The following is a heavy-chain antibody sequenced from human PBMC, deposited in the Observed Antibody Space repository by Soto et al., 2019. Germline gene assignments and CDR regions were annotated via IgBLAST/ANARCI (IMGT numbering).Heavy chain of an antibody. D-gene: IGHD6-25*01. CDR3: ARPAERHLDHYFDY. J-gene: IGHJ4*02. V-gene: IGHV1-3*01. CDR1: GYTFTIYP. Sequence: SVKVSCKASGYTFTIYPMPWVRLAPGQGLEWMGWINAGNGDTKYSQKFQGRVTITRDTSASTAYMELSSLRAEDTAVYYCARPAERHLDHYFDYWGQGTHVTASS. CDR2: INAGNGDT.